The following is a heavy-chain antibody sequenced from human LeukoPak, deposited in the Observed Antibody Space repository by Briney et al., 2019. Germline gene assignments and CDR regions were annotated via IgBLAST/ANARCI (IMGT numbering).Heavy chain of an antibody. Sequence: GGSLRLSCAASGFTFSTYEMNWVRQAPGKGLVWVSYISISGTTIYYADSVKGRFTISRDNAKNSLYLQMNSLRVEDMAVYYCAREGLWGAARDAFDIWGQGTMVTVSS. CDR2: ISISGTTI. CDR1: GFTFSTYE. CDR3: AREGLWGAARDAFDI. D-gene: IGHD6-6*01. V-gene: IGHV3-48*03. J-gene: IGHJ3*02.